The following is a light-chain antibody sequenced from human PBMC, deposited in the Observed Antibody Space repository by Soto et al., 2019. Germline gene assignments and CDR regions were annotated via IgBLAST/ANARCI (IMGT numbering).Light chain of an antibody. Sequence: EIVMTQSPATLSVSPGGRATLSCKASQNLRSSLAWYQQKPGQAPRLLIYGASTRATGIPARFSGSGSGTEFTLTISSLQSEDFAVYFCQQYNIWPQTFGQGTKVDIK. CDR1: QNLRSS. CDR2: GAS. CDR3: QQYNIWPQT. J-gene: IGKJ1*01. V-gene: IGKV3-15*01.